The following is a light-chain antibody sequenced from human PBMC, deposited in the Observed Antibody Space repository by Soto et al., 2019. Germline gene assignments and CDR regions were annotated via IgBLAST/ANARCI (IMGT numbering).Light chain of an antibody. CDR1: QGIGDT. Sequence: RQSATTVSVNTGEGATLYCRASQGIGDTLAWYQHKPGQAPRLLIYGASSRATGIPDGFSGSGSGTDFTLTISRLEPEDFAVYYCQQYGSSPRTFGQGTKVDIK. CDR3: QQYGSSPRT. J-gene: IGKJ1*01. CDR2: GAS. V-gene: IGKV3-20*01.